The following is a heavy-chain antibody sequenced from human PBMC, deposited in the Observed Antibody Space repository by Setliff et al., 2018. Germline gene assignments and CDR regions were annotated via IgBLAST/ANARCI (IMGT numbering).Heavy chain of an antibody. CDR3: ARDGVFYAMDF. J-gene: IGHJ6*02. CDR2: ISNGGGSFE. V-gene: IGHV3-11*04. D-gene: IGHD3-10*01. Sequence: GGSLRLSCAASGFTLSGYYMAWVRQSPGKGLEWISYISNGGGSFEYYADSVRGRFTISRDNAKNSLYLQMNSLRAEDSAVYYCARDGVFYAMDFWGQGTTVTVSS. CDR1: GFTLSGYY.